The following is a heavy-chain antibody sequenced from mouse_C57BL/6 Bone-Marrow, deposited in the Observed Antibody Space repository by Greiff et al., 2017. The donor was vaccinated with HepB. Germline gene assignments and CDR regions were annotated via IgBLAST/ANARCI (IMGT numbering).Heavy chain of an antibody. CDR2: IHPNSGST. Sequence: QVQLQQPGAELVKPGASVKLSCKASGYTFTSYWMHWVKQRPGQGLEWIGMIHPNSGSTNYNEKFKSKATLTVDKSSSTAYMQLSSLTSEDSAVYYSARSPLYYDYLDYWGQGTTLTVSS. CDR3: ARSPLYYDYLDY. D-gene: IGHD2-4*01. J-gene: IGHJ2*01. V-gene: IGHV1-64*01. CDR1: GYTFTSYW.